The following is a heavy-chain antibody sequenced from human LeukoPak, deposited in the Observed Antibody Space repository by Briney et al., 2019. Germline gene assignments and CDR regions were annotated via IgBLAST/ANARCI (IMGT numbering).Heavy chain of an antibody. CDR1: GFTFSGYW. J-gene: IGHJ4*02. CDR3: ARGHHYYDSSAYYY. Sequence: GGSLRLSCAASGFTFSGYWMHWVRQAPGKGLVWVSRINSDGSTTSYAASVKGRFTISRDTAKDTLYLQMNSLRAEDTAVYYCARGHHYYDSSAYYYWGQGTLVTVSS. D-gene: IGHD3-22*01. V-gene: IGHV3-74*01. CDR2: INSDGSTT.